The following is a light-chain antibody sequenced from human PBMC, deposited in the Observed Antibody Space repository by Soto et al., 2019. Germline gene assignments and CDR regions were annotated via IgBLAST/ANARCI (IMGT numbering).Light chain of an antibody. CDR2: GAS. J-gene: IGKJ1*01. CDR3: HQYHDSSWT. Sequence: EIVLTQSPGTLSLSPGERVTLSCRASQSISSNSVGWFQQRPGQAPRLLIFGASSRATGIPDRFSGSGSGTDFTLTVTRLEPEDFAVYYCHQYHDSSWTFGQGTKVEIK. V-gene: IGKV3-20*01. CDR1: QSISSNS.